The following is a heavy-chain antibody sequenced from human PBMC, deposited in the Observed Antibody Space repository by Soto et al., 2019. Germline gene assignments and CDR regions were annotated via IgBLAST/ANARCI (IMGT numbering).Heavy chain of an antibody. CDR1: GYTFTSYG. Sequence: ASVKVSCKASGYTFTSYGISWVRQAPGQGLEWMGRINPSDGSTSYAQKFQGRVTMTRDTSTSTVYMELSSLRSEDTAVYYCVSLWFGELPSFDFSGQGTFLTVFS. CDR2: INPSDGST. D-gene: IGHD3-10*01. V-gene: IGHV1-46*01. J-gene: IGHJ4*02. CDR3: VSLWFGELPSFDF.